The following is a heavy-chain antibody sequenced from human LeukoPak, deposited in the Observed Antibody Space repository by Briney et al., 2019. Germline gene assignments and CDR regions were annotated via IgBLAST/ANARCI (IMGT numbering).Heavy chain of an antibody. V-gene: IGHV3-53*01. D-gene: IGHD5/OR15-5a*01. J-gene: IGHJ4*02. CDR1: GFTVSSSY. CDR3: VRGDLRLPRSTPDC. Sequence: GGSLRLSCAASGFTVSSSYMNWVRQAPGKGLEWVSLIYGGGSTYYADSVKGRFTISRDNSKNTLYLQMNSLRGEDTAVYYCVRGDLRLPRSTPDCWGQGTLVTVSS. CDR2: IYGGGST.